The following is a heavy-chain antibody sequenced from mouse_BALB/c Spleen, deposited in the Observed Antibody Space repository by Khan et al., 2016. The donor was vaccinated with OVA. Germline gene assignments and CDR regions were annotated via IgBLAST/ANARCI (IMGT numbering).Heavy chain of an antibody. CDR1: GYTFTTYW. Sequence: VQLQQSGTELAKPGASLKMSCKASGYTFTTYWMHWVKQRPGQGLEWIGYIAPSTGYTEYNQNFRDKATLTTDKSSSTAYMQLSSLTSEDSAVDDGARRGLDGIFAYWGQGTLVTVSA. J-gene: IGHJ3*01. V-gene: IGHV1-7*01. D-gene: IGHD2-1*01. CDR3: ARRGLDGIFAY. CDR2: IAPSTGYT.